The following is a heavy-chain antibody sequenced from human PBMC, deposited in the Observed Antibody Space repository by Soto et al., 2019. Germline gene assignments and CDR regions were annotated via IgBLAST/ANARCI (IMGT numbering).Heavy chain of an antibody. V-gene: IGHV3-23*01. CDR3: ARDSSHIVVASGLDY. D-gene: IGHD2-21*01. J-gene: IGHJ4*02. Sequence: PGGSLRLSCAASGFTFSSYAMSWVRQAPGRGLEWVSAISGSGGGTYYADSVKGRFTISTDNSKNTLYLQMNSLRAEDTAVYYCARDSSHIVVASGLDYWGQGTLVTVSS. CDR2: ISGSGGGT. CDR1: GFTFSSYA.